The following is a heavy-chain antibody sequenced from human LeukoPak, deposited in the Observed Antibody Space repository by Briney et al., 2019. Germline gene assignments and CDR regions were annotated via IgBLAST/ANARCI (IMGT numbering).Heavy chain of an antibody. J-gene: IGHJ5*02. V-gene: IGHV4-39*01. CDR3: ARHASYYFWFDP. D-gene: IGHD2/OR15-2a*01. CDR2: IFNSGTT. Sequence: SETLSLTCTVSGGSISSSTYFWGWIRQPPGKGLEWIGSIFNSGTTYYNPSLKSRVTISVDTSKNQFSLKLNSVTAADTAVYYCARHASYYFWFDPWGQGTLVTVSS. CDR1: GGSISSSTYF.